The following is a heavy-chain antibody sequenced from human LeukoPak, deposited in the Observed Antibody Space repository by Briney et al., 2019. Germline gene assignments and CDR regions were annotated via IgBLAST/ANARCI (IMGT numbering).Heavy chain of an antibody. J-gene: IGHJ5*02. CDR2: IKQDGSEK. CDR3: AREGSDFWSGYLNWFDP. Sequence: GGSLRLSCAASGFTFSSYWMSWVRQAPGKGLEWVANIKQDGSEKYYVDSMKGRFTISRDNAKNSLYLQMNSLRAEDTAVYYCAREGSDFWSGYLNWFDPWGQGTLVTVSS. V-gene: IGHV3-7*01. CDR1: GFTFSSYW. D-gene: IGHD3-3*01.